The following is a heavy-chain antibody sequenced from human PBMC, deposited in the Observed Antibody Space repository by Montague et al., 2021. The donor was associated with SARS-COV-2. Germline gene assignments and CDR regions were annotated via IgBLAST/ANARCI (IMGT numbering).Heavy chain of an antibody. CDR2: ISSGSSST. CDR3: ARGLRYHHYVMDV. Sequence: SLRLSCAASGFTFRDFHMSWIRQSPGTGLEWVSYISSGSSSTKFADSVKGRFTISRDNAKNSLYLQMNSLRVEDTAVYYCARGLRYHHYVMDVWGQGTTVTVSS. V-gene: IGHV3-11*05. J-gene: IGHJ6*02. CDR1: GFTFRDFH. D-gene: IGHD3-16*01.